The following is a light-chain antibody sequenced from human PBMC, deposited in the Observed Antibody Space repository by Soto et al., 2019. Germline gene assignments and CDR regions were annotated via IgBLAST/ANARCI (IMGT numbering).Light chain of an antibody. V-gene: IGLV1-51*01. J-gene: IGLJ3*02. CDR1: SSNIGNNH. CDR2: DNN. CDR3: GSWDRSLRGWV. Sequence: QSVLTQPPSVSAAPGQKVNVSFSGSSSNIGNNHVSWYQHLPGTAPKALIYDNNKRPSWIPDRFSGSKSATSATLDITGLQTGYDDEYDCGSWDRSLRGWVFVGGTKVTVL.